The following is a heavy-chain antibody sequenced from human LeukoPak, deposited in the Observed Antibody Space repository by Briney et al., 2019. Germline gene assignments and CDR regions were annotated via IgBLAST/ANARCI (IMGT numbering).Heavy chain of an antibody. V-gene: IGHV3-21*04. CDR1: GFTFNTYT. CDR3: PSADWDTAMIDF. Sequence: GGSLRLSCAASGFTFNTYTMNWVRQAPGKGLDGVSSSSSSSCYKYYADSVKGRFTISRDNAKKELSLHINSLSDEDTAGGSLPSADWDTAMIDFWGQGTVVTVSS. CDR2: SSSSSCYK. D-gene: IGHD5-18*01. J-gene: IGHJ4*02.